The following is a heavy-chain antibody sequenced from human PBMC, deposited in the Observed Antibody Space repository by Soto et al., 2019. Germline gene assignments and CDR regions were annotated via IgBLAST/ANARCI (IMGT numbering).Heavy chain of an antibody. Sequence: GASVKVSCKASGGTFSSYAISWVRQAPGQGLEWMGGIIPIFGTANYAQKFQGRVTITADESTSTAYMELSSLRSEDTAVYYCLSITIFGGRDNQPYYYYGMDVWGQGTTVTVSS. CDR2: IIPIFGTA. CDR3: LSITIFGGRDNQPYYYYGMDV. CDR1: GGTFSSYA. V-gene: IGHV1-69*13. J-gene: IGHJ6*02. D-gene: IGHD3-3*01.